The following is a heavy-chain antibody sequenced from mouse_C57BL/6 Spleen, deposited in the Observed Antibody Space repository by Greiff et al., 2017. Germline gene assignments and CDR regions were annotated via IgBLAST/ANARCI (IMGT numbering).Heavy chain of an antibody. CDR2: IWGDGST. CDR1: GFSLTSYG. Sequence: MQGVESGPGLVAPSQSLSITCTVSGFSLTSYGVSWVRQPPGKGLEWLGVIWGDGSTNYHSALISRLSISKDNSKSQVFLKLNSLQTDDTATYYCAKTDGNYPYYAMDYGGQGTSVTVSS. CDR3: AKTDGNYPYYAMDY. J-gene: IGHJ4*01. V-gene: IGHV2-3*01. D-gene: IGHD2-1*01.